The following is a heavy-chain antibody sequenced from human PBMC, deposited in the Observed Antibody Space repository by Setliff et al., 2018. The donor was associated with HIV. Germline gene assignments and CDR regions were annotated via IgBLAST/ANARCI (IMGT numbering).Heavy chain of an antibody. CDR3: AHTRSGLYWYFDL. J-gene: IGHJ2*01. CDR2: IYWDDDK. CDR1: GGSISSHYW. V-gene: IGHV2-5*02. D-gene: IGHD6-19*01. Sequence: TLSLTCTVSGGSISSHYWGWIRQPPGKALEWLALIYWDDDKRYNPPLKSRLAITKDTSKNQVVLTMTNMDPVDTATYYCAHTRSGLYWYFDLWGRGTLVTVSS.